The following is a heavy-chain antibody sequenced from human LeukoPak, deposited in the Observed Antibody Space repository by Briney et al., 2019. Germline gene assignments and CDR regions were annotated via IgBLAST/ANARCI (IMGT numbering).Heavy chain of an antibody. V-gene: IGHV1-8*01. D-gene: IGHD2-2*01. Sequence: ASVKVSCKASGYTLTSYDINWVRQATGQGLEWMGWMNPNSGRTGYAQNFQGRTTITRNTSISTAYMELSSLRSEDTAVYYCASTYCSSTSCYRGGAFDIWGQGTMVTVSS. CDR1: GYTLTSYD. J-gene: IGHJ3*02. CDR3: ASTYCSSTSCYRGGAFDI. CDR2: MNPNSGRT.